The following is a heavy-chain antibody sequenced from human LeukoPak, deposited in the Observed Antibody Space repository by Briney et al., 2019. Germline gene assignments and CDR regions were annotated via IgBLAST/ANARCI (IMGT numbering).Heavy chain of an antibody. CDR3: ARDSSVSSWFDP. V-gene: IGHV3-33*01. Sequence: GGSLRLSCAASGFTFSSYGMHWARQAPGKGLEWVAIIWYDGSNKYYADSVKGRFTISRDNSKNTLYLQMNSLRAEDTAVYYCARDSSVSSWFDPWGQGTLVTVSS. CDR2: IWYDGSNK. D-gene: IGHD3-22*01. J-gene: IGHJ5*02. CDR1: GFTFSSYG.